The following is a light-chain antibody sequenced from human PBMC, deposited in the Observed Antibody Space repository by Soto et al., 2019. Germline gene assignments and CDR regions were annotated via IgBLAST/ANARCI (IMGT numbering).Light chain of an antibody. CDR1: QSIRMW. CDR3: QQYSSSPWT. J-gene: IGKJ1*01. V-gene: IGKV1-5*01. CDR2: DAS. Sequence: DIQMTQSPSTLSASVGDRVTITCRSSQSIRMWLAWYQQKPGKAPNFLIYDASSLKSGVPSRFSGSGSGTEFTLTISSLQPDDFATYYCQQYSSSPWTFGQGTKVEIK.